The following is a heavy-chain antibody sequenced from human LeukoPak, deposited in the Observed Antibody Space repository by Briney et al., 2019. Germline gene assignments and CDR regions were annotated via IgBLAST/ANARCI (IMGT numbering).Heavy chain of an antibody. Sequence: PGGSLPLTCAASGFTFGDYAMHWVRLAPGTGQERVSGTSGISTCIGYADSVRARFTISRDNAKNSLYLQMNSLRADDTALYYCAKAGSSGPIRAAYFDYRGQGTLVTVSS. CDR3: AKAGSSGPIRAAYFDY. D-gene: IGHD2-15*01. CDR1: GFTFGDYA. CDR2: TSGISTCI. J-gene: IGHJ4*02. V-gene: IGHV3-9*01.